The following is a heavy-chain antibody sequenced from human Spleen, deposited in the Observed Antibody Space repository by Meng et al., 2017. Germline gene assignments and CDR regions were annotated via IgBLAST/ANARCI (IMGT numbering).Heavy chain of an antibody. CDR3: ARDPGTGDLNFDL. J-gene: IGHJ2*01. Sequence: QVQLVQSGTEVKKPGASVKVSCRSSGYTFTDYDITWVRQAPGQGLEWMGHINPDTGDTLYAQKFQGRVSMTGDTSISTAYVELSGLRSDDTAMYYCARDPGTGDLNFDLWGRGTLVTVFS. D-gene: IGHD7-27*01. CDR2: INPDTGDT. CDR1: GYTFTDYD. V-gene: IGHV1-2*06.